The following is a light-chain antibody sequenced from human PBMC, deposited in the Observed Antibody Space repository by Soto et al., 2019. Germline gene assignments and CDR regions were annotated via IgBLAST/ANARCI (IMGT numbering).Light chain of an antibody. CDR3: SSYTDTATLV. Sequence: QSALTQPASVSGSPGQSITISCTGTSSDVGGFNYVSWYQQPPDKAPKLIIYEVSNRPSRVSNRFSGSKSGNTASLTISGLQAEDEADYYCSSYTDTATLVFGGGTQLTVL. CDR1: SSDVGGFNY. CDR2: EVS. J-gene: IGLJ3*02. V-gene: IGLV2-14*01.